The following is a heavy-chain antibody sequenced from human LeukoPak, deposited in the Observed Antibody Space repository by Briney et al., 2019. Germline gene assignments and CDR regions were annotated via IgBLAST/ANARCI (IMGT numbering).Heavy chain of an antibody. CDR2: IKQDGTGK. Sequence: GGSLRLSCAASTFAFSSYWMSWVRQAPGKGLEWVANIKQDGTGKYYVDSVKGRFTISRDNAKNSLYLQMNSLRAEDTAVYYCARGSGKPFDYWGQGTLVTVSS. V-gene: IGHV3-7*01. J-gene: IGHJ4*02. CDR3: ARGSGKPFDY. D-gene: IGHD1-14*01. CDR1: TFAFSSYW.